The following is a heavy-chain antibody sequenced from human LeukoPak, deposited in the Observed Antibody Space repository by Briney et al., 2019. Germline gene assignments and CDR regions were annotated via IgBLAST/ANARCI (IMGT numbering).Heavy chain of an antibody. CDR3: ASGVIIATAGSLDY. J-gene: IGHJ4*02. V-gene: IGHV3-21*01. CDR2: IGSGSRYK. Sequence: GGFLRPSCAASGITLSNYSKKWGRPAPREGVEWGPFIGSGSRYKNYVDSVRGRFTISRDNAKNSLYLQMNSLRAEDTAVYFCASGVIIATAGSLDYWGQGTLVTVSS. D-gene: IGHD6-13*01. CDR1: GITLSNYS.